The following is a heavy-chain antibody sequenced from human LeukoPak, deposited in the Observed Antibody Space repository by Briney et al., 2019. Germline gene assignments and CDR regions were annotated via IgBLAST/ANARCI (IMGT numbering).Heavy chain of an antibody. CDR2: IYYSGST. D-gene: IGHD1-26*01. CDR1: GGSISSSTYY. CDR3: ARNASDSGTSYFDY. Sequence: PSETLSLTCTVSGGSISSSTYYWGWIRQPPGKGLGWIGSIYYSGSTSYNPSLKSRVTISVDTSKNQFSLKLDSVTAADTAVYYCARNASDSGTSYFDYWGQGTLVTVSS. J-gene: IGHJ4*02. V-gene: IGHV4-39*01.